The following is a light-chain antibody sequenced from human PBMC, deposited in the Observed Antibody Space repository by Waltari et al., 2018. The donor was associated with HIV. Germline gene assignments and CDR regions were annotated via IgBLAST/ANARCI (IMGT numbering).Light chain of an antibody. CDR3: SSYVGSNIPCV. V-gene: IGLV2-8*01. CDR2: EVS. CDR1: SSDVGGYNY. Sequence: QSALTQPPSASGSPGQSVTISCTGTSSDVGGYNYVSWYQQHPGKAPKLMIYEVSKRPSGVPDRFSGSKSGNTASLTVSGLQAEDEADYYCSSYVGSNIPCVFGTGTKVTVL. J-gene: IGLJ1*01.